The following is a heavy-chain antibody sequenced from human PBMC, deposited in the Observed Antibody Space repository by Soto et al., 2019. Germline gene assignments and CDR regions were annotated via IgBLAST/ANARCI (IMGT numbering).Heavy chain of an antibody. V-gene: IGHV1-2*02. CDR3: ARVLLWFGDPRGQNDY. J-gene: IGHJ4*02. CDR1: GGTFSSYA. D-gene: IGHD3-10*01. Sequence: ASVKVSCKASGGTFSSYAISWVRQAPGQGLEWMGWINPNSGGTNYAQKFQGRVTMTRDTSISTAYMELSRLRSDDTAVYYCARVLLWFGDPRGQNDYWGQGTLVTVSS. CDR2: INPNSGGT.